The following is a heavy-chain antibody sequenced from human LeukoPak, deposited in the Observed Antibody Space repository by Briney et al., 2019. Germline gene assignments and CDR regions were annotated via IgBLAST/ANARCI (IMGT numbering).Heavy chain of an antibody. J-gene: IGHJ4*02. Sequence: GRSLRLSCAASGFTFSSYAMHWVRQAPGKGLEWVAVISYDGSNKYYADSVKGRFTISRDNSKNTLYLQMNSLRAEDTAVYYCQVVITLRVDYFDYWGQGTLVTVSS. D-gene: IGHD3-22*01. V-gene: IGHV3-30-3*01. CDR1: GFTFSSYA. CDR2: ISYDGSNK. CDR3: QVVITLRVDYFDY.